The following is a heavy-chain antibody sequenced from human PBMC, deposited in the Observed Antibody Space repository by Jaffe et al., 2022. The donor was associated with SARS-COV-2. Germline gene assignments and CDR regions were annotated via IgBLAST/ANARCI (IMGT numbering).Heavy chain of an antibody. J-gene: IGHJ4*02. V-gene: IGHV3-23*04. CDR2: ISGTAAAK. CDR1: GFTFSNYA. Sequence: EVQLVESGGGLIQPGGSLRLSCAASGFTFSNYAMSWVRQTPDKGLEWVSRISGTAAAKYYADSVKGRFTISRDNSKNTVYLQMVNVRAEDTAIYYCARDEDILTGYYLVYWGRGILVTVSS. CDR3: ARDEDILTGYYLVY. D-gene: IGHD3-9*01.